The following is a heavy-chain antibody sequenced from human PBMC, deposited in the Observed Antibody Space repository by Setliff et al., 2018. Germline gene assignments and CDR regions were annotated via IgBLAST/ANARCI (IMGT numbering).Heavy chain of an antibody. CDR1: GFAFNTYW. CDR2: INGGGSVA. D-gene: IGHD5-18*01. J-gene: IGHJ4*02. CDR3: ARGGYSYGY. Sequence: GGSLRLSCAASGFAFNTYWMHWVRQVPGKDLVWVARINGGGSVANYADAVKGRFTISRDNAKNSLYLQMDGLRAEDTAVYYCARGGYSYGYWGQGTLVTVSS. V-gene: IGHV3-74*01.